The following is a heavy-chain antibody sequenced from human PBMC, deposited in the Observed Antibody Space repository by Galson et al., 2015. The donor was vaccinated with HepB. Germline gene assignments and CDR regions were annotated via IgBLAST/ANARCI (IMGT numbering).Heavy chain of an antibody. J-gene: IGHJ4*02. Sequence: QSGAEVKKPGESLRISYTGSGYRFPAFWITWVRQIPGKGLEWMGRIDPSDSYTDYSPSFQGHVTISADKSITTAYLQWSSLKASDTAIYYCASRHSYFRSEIWYNVSDYWGQGALGTVSS. V-gene: IGHV5-10-1*01. D-gene: IGHD1-1*01. CDR3: ASRHSYFRSEIWYNVSDY. CDR1: GYRFPAFW. CDR2: IDPSDSYT.